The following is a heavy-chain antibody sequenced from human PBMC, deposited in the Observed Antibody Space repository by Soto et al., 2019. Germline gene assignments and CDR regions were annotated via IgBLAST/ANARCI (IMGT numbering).Heavy chain of an antibody. CDR3: AKDTYYYCSGGYYVFDS. CDR1: GFTFNSYG. J-gene: IGHJ4*02. Sequence: QVQLVESGGGVVQPGRSLRLSCAASGFTFNSYGIHWVRQAPGKGLEWVAVISHDGSKTNYADSVKGRVTISIDNSKDXXYLQMNSLRAEDTAVYYCAKDTYYYCSGGYYVFDSWGPGTLVTVSS. D-gene: IGHD3-22*01. V-gene: IGHV3-30*18. CDR2: ISHDGSKT.